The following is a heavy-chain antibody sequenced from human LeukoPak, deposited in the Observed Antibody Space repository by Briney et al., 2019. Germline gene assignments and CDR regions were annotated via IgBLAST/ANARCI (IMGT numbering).Heavy chain of an antibody. J-gene: IGHJ4*02. V-gene: IGHV1-69*13. CDR1: GGTFSSYA. D-gene: IGHD6-13*01. CDR3: ARENIAAAGPVDY. Sequence: PRASVKVSCKASGGTFSSYAISWVRQAPGQGLEWMGGIIPIFGTANYAQKFQGRVTITADESTSTAYMELSSLRSEDTAMYYCARENIAAAGPVDYWGQGTLVTVSS. CDR2: IIPIFGTA.